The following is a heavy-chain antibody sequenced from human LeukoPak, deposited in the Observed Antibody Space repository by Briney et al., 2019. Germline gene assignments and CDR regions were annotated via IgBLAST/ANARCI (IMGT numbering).Heavy chain of an antibody. CDR2: ISAYNGNT. V-gene: IGHV1-18*04. D-gene: IGHD2-15*01. CDR1: GYTFTGYY. J-gene: IGHJ5*02. Sequence: ASVKVSCKASGYTFTGYYMHWVRQAPGQGLEWMGWISAYNGNTNYAQKLQGRVTMTTDTSTSTAYMELRSLRSDDTAVYYCASYMTPALNWFDPWGQGTLVTVSS. CDR3: ASYMTPALNWFDP.